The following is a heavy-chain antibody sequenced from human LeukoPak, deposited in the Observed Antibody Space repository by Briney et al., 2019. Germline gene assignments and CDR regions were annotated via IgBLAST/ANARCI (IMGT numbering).Heavy chain of an antibody. Sequence: PSETLSLTCTVSGGSISNYYWSWIRQPPGKGLEWIGYIYYSGSTNYNPSLKSRVTISVDTSKNQFSLKLSSVTAADTAVYYCARGGVYYDFWSGYYTTGLYYMDVWGKGTTVTVSS. CDR3: ARGGVYYDFWSGYYTTGLYYMDV. CDR2: IYYSGST. CDR1: GGSISNYY. D-gene: IGHD3-3*01. J-gene: IGHJ6*03. V-gene: IGHV4-59*01.